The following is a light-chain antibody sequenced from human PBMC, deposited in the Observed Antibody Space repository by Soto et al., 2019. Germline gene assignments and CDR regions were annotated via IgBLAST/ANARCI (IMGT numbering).Light chain of an antibody. CDR2: GVS. Sequence: EIVLTQSPDTLSLSPGERATLYCRASQSVTTSYLAWYQQKPGQAPRLLIYGVSSRATGIPDRFSGSGSGTDFSLTISRLEPEDFAVYYCQQYGSSPITFGQGTRLEIK. J-gene: IGKJ5*01. V-gene: IGKV3-20*01. CDR3: QQYGSSPIT. CDR1: QSVTTSY.